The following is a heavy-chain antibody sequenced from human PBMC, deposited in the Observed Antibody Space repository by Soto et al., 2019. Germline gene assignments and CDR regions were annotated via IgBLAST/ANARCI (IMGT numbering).Heavy chain of an antibody. V-gene: IGHV4-59*01. CDR2: IYYSGST. J-gene: IGHJ6*02. CDR1: GGSINSYY. CDR3: ARGQGHYQGMDV. Sequence: SETLSLTCTVSGGSINSYYWSWIRQPPGEGLEWIGYIYYSGSTNYNPSLKSRVTMSVDTSKNQFSLKLSSVTAADTAVYYCARGQGHYQGMDVWGQGTTVTVSS.